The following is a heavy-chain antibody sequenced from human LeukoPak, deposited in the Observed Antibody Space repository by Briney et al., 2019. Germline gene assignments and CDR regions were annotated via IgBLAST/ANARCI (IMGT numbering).Heavy chain of an antibody. CDR1: GGSFSDYY. Sequence: PSETLSLTCAVYGGSFSDYYWSWIRQPPGKGLEWIGEIKHSGSTNNNPSLKSRVTISVDTSKNQFSLKLSSVTAADTAVYYCARQGLYCSGGSCYTGWFDPWGQGTLVTVSS. D-gene: IGHD2-15*01. CDR2: IKHSGST. J-gene: IGHJ5*02. V-gene: IGHV4-34*01. CDR3: ARQGLYCSGGSCYTGWFDP.